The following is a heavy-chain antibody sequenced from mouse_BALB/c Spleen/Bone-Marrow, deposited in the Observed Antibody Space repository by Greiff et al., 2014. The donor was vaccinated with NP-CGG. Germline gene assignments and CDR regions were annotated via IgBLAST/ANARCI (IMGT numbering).Heavy chain of an antibody. J-gene: IGHJ2*01. Sequence: EVQLQQSGPGLVKPSQTVSLTCTVTGISITTGNYRWSWIRQFPGNKLEWIGYIYYSGTITYNPSITSRTTITRDTSKNQFFLEMNSLTAEDTATYYCARYLGAYFDYWGQGTTLTVSS. CDR1: GISITTGNYR. V-gene: IGHV3-5*02. D-gene: IGHD1-1*01. CDR2: IYYSGTI. CDR3: ARYLGAYFDY.